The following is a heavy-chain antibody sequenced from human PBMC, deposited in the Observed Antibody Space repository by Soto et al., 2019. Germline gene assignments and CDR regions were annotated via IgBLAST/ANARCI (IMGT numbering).Heavy chain of an antibody. CDR1: GDSIIGTGW. Sequence: QVQLQESGPGRVRPSGTLSLTCAVSGDSIIGTGWWSWVRQSPGKGLDWIGEVYHSGATNYNPSHKSRVTRSVDTSRNQFSLHLGSVTAADSAVYYCVRSGYYSLDVWGQGTTVTVSS. V-gene: IGHV4-4*02. D-gene: IGHD3-22*01. CDR2: VYHSGAT. J-gene: IGHJ6*02. CDR3: VRSGYYSLDV.